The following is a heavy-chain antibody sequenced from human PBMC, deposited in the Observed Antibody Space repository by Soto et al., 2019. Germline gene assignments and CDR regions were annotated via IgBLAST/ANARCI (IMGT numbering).Heavy chain of an antibody. D-gene: IGHD3-10*02. Sequence: QVQLQESGPGLVKPSGTLSLTCAVSGGSISSSNWWSWVRQPPGKGLEWIGEIYHSGSTNYIPYLKRRVTISVDELKDQVALKLRSRAAADPAVYDCASVREGYYFAMDGWGPGTSVTV. CDR1: GGSISSSNW. CDR3: ASVREGYYFAMDG. CDR2: IYHSGST. J-gene: IGHJ6*02. V-gene: IGHV4-4*02.